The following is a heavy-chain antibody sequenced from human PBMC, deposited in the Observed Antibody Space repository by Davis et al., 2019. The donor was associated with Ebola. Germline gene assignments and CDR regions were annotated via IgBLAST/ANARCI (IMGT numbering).Heavy chain of an antibody. CDR3: ARHLLPYVGLDY. CDR2: IYPGDSDT. Sequence: KVSCKGSGYSFTSYWIAWVRQLPGKGLEWMGIIYPGDSDTRYNPSFEGQVTISADKSTTTVYLQWSRLKASDTAMYYCARHLLPYVGLDYWGQGTLVTVSS. J-gene: IGHJ4*02. V-gene: IGHV5-51*01. CDR1: GYSFTSYW. D-gene: IGHD1-26*01.